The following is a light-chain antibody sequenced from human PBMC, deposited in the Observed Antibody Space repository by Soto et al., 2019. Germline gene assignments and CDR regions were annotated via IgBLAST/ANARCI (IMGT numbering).Light chain of an antibody. Sequence: QSALTQSRSVSGSPGQSVTISCTGTSRDVGGCNCVSWYQQYPGKAPKLIMYDVSQRPSGVPDRFSGSKSGNTASLTISGLQAEDEADYYCFSLAGSPYVFGTGTQLTVL. CDR2: DVS. V-gene: IGLV2-11*01. J-gene: IGLJ1*01. CDR1: SRDVGGCNC. CDR3: FSLAGSPYV.